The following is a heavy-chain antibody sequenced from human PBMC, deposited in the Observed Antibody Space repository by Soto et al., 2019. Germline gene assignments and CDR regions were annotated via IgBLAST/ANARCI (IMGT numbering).Heavy chain of an antibody. CDR1: GFTFSSYG. CDR3: AKDRSALDAFDI. CDR2: ISYDGSNK. J-gene: IGHJ3*02. V-gene: IGHV3-30*18. Sequence: PGGSLRFSCAASGFTFSSYGMHWVRRAPGKGLEWVAVISYDGSNKYYADSVKGRFTISRDNSKNTLYLQMNSLRAEDTAVYYCAKDRSALDAFDIWGQGTMVTVSS.